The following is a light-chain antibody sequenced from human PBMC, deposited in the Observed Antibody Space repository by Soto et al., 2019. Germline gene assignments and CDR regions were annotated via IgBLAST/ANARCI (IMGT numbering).Light chain of an antibody. V-gene: IGLV2-14*01. Sequence: QSVLTQPASVSGSPGQSITISCTGTSSDVGGYNYVSWYQQHPGKAPKLMIYDVINRPSGVSNRFSGSKSGNTASLTISGLQAEDVADYYCSSYTSSSTRVFGGGTKLTVL. J-gene: IGLJ2*01. CDR1: SSDVGGYNY. CDR3: SSYTSSSTRV. CDR2: DVI.